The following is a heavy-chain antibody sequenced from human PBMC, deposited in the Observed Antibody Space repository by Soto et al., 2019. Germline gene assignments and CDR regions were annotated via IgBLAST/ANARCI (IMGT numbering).Heavy chain of an antibody. CDR2: IKSKTDGGTT. J-gene: IGHJ4*02. D-gene: IGHD3-22*01. CDR3: TTFDYYDSSGYYRFDY. V-gene: IGHV3-15*07. Sequence: EVQLVESGGGLVKPGGSLRLSCAASGFTFSNAWMNWVRQAPGKGLEWVGRIKSKTDGGTTDYAAPVKGRFTISGDDSKNTLYLQMNSLKTEDTAVYYCTTFDYYDSSGYYRFDYWGQGTLVTVSS. CDR1: GFTFSNAW.